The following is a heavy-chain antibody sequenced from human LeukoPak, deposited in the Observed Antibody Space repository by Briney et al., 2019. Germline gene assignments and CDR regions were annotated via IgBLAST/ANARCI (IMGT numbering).Heavy chain of an antibody. CDR2: IYTSGST. CDR3: ARSAASMVRAFPYDY. J-gene: IGHJ4*02. CDR1: GGSISSGSYY. Sequence: NPSGTLSLTCTVSGGSISSGSYYWSWIRQPAGKGLEWIGRIYTSGSTNYNPSLKSRVTISVDTSKNQFSLKLSSVTAADTAVYYCARSAASMVRAFPYDYWGQGTLVTVSS. V-gene: IGHV4-61*02. D-gene: IGHD3-10*01.